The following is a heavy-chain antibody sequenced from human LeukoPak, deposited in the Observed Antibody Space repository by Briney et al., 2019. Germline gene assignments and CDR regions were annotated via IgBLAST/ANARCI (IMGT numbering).Heavy chain of an antibody. V-gene: IGHV1-69*13. Sequence: SVKDSCKASGGTFSSYAISWVRQAPGQGLEWMGGIIPIFGTANYAQKFQGRVTITADESTSTAYMELSSLRSEDTAVYYCARDRAYYYYYYMDVWGKGTTVTVSS. CDR2: IIPIFGTA. CDR1: GGTFSSYA. J-gene: IGHJ6*03. CDR3: ARDRAYYYYYYMDV.